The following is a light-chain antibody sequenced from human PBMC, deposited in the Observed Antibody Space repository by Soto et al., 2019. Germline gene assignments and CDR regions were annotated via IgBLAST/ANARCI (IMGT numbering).Light chain of an antibody. CDR2: GAS. Sequence: EIVMTQSPATLSVSPGERATLSCSASQSINTNLAWYHQTRGQGPRLLIYGASTRATGTPARCSGSGSVTRFTLTISGLESEDFASCYWQHYNDWDLTFGGGTKVEIK. CDR3: QHYNDWDLT. CDR1: QSINTN. V-gene: IGKV3-15*01. J-gene: IGKJ4*01.